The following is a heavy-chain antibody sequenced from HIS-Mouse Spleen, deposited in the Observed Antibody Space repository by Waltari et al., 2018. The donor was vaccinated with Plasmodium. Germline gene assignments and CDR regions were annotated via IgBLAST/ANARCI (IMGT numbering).Heavy chain of an antibody. D-gene: IGHD1-26*01. J-gene: IGHJ4*02. CDR1: GYTFTSYG. V-gene: IGHV1-18*01. CDR3: ARLLPWVHGHFDY. Sequence: VQQVQSGAEVKKPGASVKVSYKASGYTFTSYGISGLQPAPGQGLEWMGWVSAYNGNTNYAQKLQGRVTRTTDTSTSTAYRELRSLRSDDTAVYYCARLLPWVHGHFDYWGQGTLVTVSS. CDR2: VSAYNGNT.